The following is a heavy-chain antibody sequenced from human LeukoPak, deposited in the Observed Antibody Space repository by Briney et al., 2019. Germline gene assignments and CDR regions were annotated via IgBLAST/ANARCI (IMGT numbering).Heavy chain of an antibody. CDR1: GFTVSSNY. CDR3: ARERSYYYDSSGYYGGSWFDP. J-gene: IGHJ5*02. CDR2: IYSGDST. Sequence: GGSLRLSCAASGFTVSSNYMSWVRQAPGKGLEWVSVIYSGDSTYYADSVKGRFTISRDNSKNTLYLQMNSLRAEDTAVYYCARERSYYYDSSGYYGGSWFDPWGQGTLVTVSS. V-gene: IGHV3-66*02. D-gene: IGHD3-22*01.